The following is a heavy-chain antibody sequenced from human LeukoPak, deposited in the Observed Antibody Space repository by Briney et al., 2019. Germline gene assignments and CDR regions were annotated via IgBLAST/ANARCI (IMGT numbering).Heavy chain of an antibody. CDR3: ARGGPPIYYYYYYMDV. CDR1: GFTFSSYS. CDR2: ISSSSSTI. J-gene: IGHJ6*03. D-gene: IGHD2-15*01. V-gene: IGHV3-48*01. Sequence: PGGSLRLSCAASGFTFSSYSMNWVRQAPGKGLEWGSYISSSSSTIYYADSVKGRFTIYRHNPKNSLYLQMNSLRAEDTAVYYCARGGPPIYYYYYYMDVWGKGTTVTVSS.